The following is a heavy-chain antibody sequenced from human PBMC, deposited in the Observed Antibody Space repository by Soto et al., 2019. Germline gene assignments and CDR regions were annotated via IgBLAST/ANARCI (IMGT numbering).Heavy chain of an antibody. CDR3: AVDGVPRTSFRYYYFRF. V-gene: IGHV4-34*01. CDR2: VNHSGEA. CDR1: GGSFRNYY. J-gene: IGHJ4*02. Sequence: LSLTCGVYGGSFRNYYWIWVRQPPGKGLEWIGEVNHSGEATYNPSLQSRVSISLDTSNNHFSLQMNGVTLEDTAIYYCAVDGVPRTSFRYYYFRFWGRGTLVTVSS. D-gene: IGHD1-20*01.